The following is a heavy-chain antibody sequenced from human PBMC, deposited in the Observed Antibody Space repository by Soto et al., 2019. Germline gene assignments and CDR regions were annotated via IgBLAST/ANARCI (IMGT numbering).Heavy chain of an antibody. D-gene: IGHD5-12*01. Sequence: PGESLKISCQVSGYSFTTFWIGWVRQMPGKGLEWVGLIYPRDSDTRYCPSFQGQVTISVDKSINAAYLRWSSLKASDTAVYYCARSGYSSHGMDVWGQGTTVTVSS. CDR2: IYPRDSDT. CDR3: ARSGYSSHGMDV. J-gene: IGHJ6*02. CDR1: GYSFTTFW. V-gene: IGHV5-51*01.